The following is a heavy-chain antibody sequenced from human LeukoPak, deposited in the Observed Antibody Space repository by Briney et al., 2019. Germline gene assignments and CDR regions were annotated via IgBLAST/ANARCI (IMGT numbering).Heavy chain of an antibody. V-gene: IGHV4-61*02. Sequence: SQTLSLTCTVSGGSVSSGNYYWTWIRQPAGKGLEWIGRIYTSGRTNYNPSLKSRVTISIDASKNQFSLRLSSVTAADTAVYYCTRGGELMNFWGQETLVTVSS. CDR2: IYTSGRT. CDR3: TRGGELMNF. J-gene: IGHJ4*02. CDR1: GGSVSSGNYY. D-gene: IGHD1-26*01.